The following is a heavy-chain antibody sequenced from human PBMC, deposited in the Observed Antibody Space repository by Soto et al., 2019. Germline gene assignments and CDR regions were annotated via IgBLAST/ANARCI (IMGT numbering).Heavy chain of an antibody. CDR1: GGSFSGYY. Sequence: SETLSLTCAVYGGSFSGYYWSWIRQPPGKGLEWIGEINHSGSTNYNPSLKGRVTISVDTSKNQFSLKLSSVTAADTAVYYCARGRIDFWSGYYRYYYYGMDVWGQGTTVTVSS. D-gene: IGHD3-3*01. CDR2: INHSGST. J-gene: IGHJ6*02. V-gene: IGHV4-34*01. CDR3: ARGRIDFWSGYYRYYYYGMDV.